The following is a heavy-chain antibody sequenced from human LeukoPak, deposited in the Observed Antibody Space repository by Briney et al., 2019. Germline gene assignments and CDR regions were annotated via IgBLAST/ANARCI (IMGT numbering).Heavy chain of an antibody. CDR2: ITGSGGST. CDR1: GFTFNNYA. D-gene: IGHD3-22*01. CDR3: AKSRDSSGYYLSYFDY. Sequence: PGGSLRLSCAASGFTFNNYAMSWVRQAPGKGVEWVSPITGSGGSTYYAASVKGRFTISRDNSNNTLYLQMNSLRAEDTAVYYCAKSRDSSGYYLSYFDYWGQGTLVTVSS. J-gene: IGHJ4*02. V-gene: IGHV3-23*01.